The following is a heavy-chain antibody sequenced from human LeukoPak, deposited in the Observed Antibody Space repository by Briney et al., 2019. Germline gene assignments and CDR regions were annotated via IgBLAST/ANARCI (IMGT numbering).Heavy chain of an antibody. Sequence: GGSLRLSCAASGFTFSNYAMHWVRQAPGKGLEWVAVISYDGSNKYYADSVKGRFTISRDNSKNTLYLQMNSLRAEDTAVYYCARDQFKTDCSSTSCPPSTWGQGTLVTVSS. CDR1: GFTFSNYA. D-gene: IGHD2-2*01. J-gene: IGHJ5*02. CDR3: ARDQFKTDCSSTSCPPST. V-gene: IGHV3-30*01. CDR2: ISYDGSNK.